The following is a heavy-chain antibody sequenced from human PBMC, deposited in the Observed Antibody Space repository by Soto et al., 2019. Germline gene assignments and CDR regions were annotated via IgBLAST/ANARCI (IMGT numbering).Heavy chain of an antibody. CDR2: ISGSGGST. V-gene: IGHV3-23*01. J-gene: IGHJ4*02. CDR3: AKDSYDYYDSPIDY. D-gene: IGHD3-22*01. CDR1: GFTFSSYA. Sequence: EVQLLESGGGLVQPGGSLRLSCAASGFTFSSYAMSWVRQAPGKGLEWVSAISGSGGSTYYADSVKGRFTISRDNSKNTLDLQMNSIRAEDTAVYYYAKDSYDYYDSPIDYWGQETLVTVSS.